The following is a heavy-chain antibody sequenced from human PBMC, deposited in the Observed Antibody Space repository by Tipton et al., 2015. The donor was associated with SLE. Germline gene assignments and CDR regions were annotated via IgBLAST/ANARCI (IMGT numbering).Heavy chain of an antibody. CDR3: ARHRGYSTVCDYIDY. V-gene: IGHV4-59*08. D-gene: IGHD4-17*01. CDR1: GVSITNSY. CDR2: IYYSGST. J-gene: IGHJ4*02. Sequence: TLSLTCSVSGVSITNSYWSWIRQPAGKGLEWIGYIYYSGSTNYNPSLKSRVTISVDTSKNQFSLKLRSVTAADTAVYYCARHRGYSTVCDYIDYWGQGTLVTVSS.